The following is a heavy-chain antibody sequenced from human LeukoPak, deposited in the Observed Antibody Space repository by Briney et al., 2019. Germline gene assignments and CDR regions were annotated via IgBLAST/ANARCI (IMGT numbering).Heavy chain of an antibody. CDR3: ARTSAAAEGAFDI. V-gene: IGHV5-51*01. J-gene: IGHJ3*02. CDR1: GYSFTSYW. Sequence: GESLKISCKGSGYSFTSYWIGWVRQMPGKGLEWMGIIYPGDSDTRYSPSFQGQVTLSADKSISTPYLQWSSLKASDTAMYYCARTSAAAEGAFDIWGQGTMVTVSS. D-gene: IGHD6-13*01. CDR2: IYPGDSDT.